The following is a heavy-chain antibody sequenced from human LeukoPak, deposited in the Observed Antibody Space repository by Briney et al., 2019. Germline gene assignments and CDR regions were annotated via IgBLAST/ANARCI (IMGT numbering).Heavy chain of an antibody. V-gene: IGHV4-34*01. J-gene: IGHJ4*02. CDR3: ARGNRRLAYYGSGSRLPFDH. CDR2: INHIETT. CDR1: GGSFSGCY. Sequence: PSETLSLTCAVYGGSFSGCYWTWIRQPPGKGREWIGEINHIETTSYNPSLKSRATISSDTSKNQFSVKLNSVTAADTAVYYCARGNRRLAYYGSGSRLPFDHWGQGTLVTVSS. D-gene: IGHD3-10*01.